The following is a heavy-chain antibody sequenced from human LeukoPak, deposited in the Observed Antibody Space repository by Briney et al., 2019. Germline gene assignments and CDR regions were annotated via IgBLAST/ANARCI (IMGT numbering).Heavy chain of an antibody. CDR3: GRVDSTYGYAGGNYFDS. J-gene: IGHJ4*02. Sequence: SETLSLTCSVSGDSLTGYYWGWIRQPPGRGLEWIGNIYYTGNTYYNPSLKRRVTISVDTSKNHFSLKLRSVTAADTAVYYWGRVDSTYGYAGGNYFDSWGQGTLVTVSS. CDR2: IYYTGNT. V-gene: IGHV4-38-2*02. D-gene: IGHD5-18*01. CDR1: GDSLTGYY.